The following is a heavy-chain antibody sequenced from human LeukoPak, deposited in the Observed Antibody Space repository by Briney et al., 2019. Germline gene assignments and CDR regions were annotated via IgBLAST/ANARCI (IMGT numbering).Heavy chain of an antibody. Sequence: SGGSLRLSCAASGFTFSSYWMHWVRQAPGKGLMWVSRINSDGSRTTYADSVRGRFTISRDNAKSTLYLQMNSLRAEDTAVYYCAKLLVVAATTVTSYWGQGTLVTVSS. D-gene: IGHD2-15*01. V-gene: IGHV3-74*01. CDR1: GFTFSSYW. CDR3: AKLLVVAATTVTSY. J-gene: IGHJ4*02. CDR2: INSDGSRT.